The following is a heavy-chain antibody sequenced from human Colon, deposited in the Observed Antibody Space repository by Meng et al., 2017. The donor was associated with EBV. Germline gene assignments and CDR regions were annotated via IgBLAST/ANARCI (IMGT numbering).Heavy chain of an antibody. CDR3: ARDRGGLGAFDY. Sequence: HVRPQEAGPGLVKPYKTRSLTCTVSGGSISSVDYYWIWIRQPPGKGLEWIGYIYYSGSTYYNPSLKSRVTISVDTSKNQFSLKLSSVTAADTAVYYCARDRGGLGAFDYWGQGTLVTVSS. V-gene: IGHV4-30-4*01. J-gene: IGHJ4*02. CDR1: GGSISSVDYY. CDR2: IYYSGST. D-gene: IGHD5-12*01.